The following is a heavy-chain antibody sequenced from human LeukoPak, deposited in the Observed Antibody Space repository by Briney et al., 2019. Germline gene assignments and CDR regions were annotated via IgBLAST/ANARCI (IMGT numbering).Heavy chain of an antibody. V-gene: IGHV4-59*01. CDR2: IYYSGST. D-gene: IGHD3-22*01. J-gene: IGHJ4*02. Sequence: SETLSLTCTVSGGSISSYYWSWIRQPPGKGLEWIGYIYYSGSTNYNPSLKSRVTISVDPSKNQFSLKLSSVTAADTAVYYCARASNHCYDSSGGYYFDYWGQGTLVTVSS. CDR1: GGSISSYY. CDR3: ARASNHCYDSSGGYYFDY.